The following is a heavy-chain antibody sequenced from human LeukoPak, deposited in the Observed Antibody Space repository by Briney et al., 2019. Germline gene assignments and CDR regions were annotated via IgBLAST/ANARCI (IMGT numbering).Heavy chain of an antibody. CDR1: GYTFTSYD. J-gene: IGHJ4*02. CDR2: MNPNSGNT. CDR3: ARVLGAYYKLDY. Sequence: ASVKVSCKASGYTFTSYDINWVRQATGQGLEWMGWMNPNSGNTNYAQKLQGRVTMTTDTSTSTAYMELRSLRSDDTAVYYCARVLGAYYKLDYWGQGTLVTVSS. V-gene: IGHV1-18*01. D-gene: IGHD3-16*01.